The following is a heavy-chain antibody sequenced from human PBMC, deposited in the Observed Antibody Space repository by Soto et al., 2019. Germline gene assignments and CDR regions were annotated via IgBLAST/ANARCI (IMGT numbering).Heavy chain of an antibody. CDR3: ARGAYDFWSGSSPFEY. CDR1: GGSISSYY. V-gene: IGHV4-59*01. J-gene: IGHJ4*02. D-gene: IGHD3-3*01. Sequence: DTLSLTCTVSGGSISSYYWSWILQPPGKGLEWIGYIYYSGSTNYNPSLKSRVTISVDTSKSQFSLKLSSVTAADTAVYYCARGAYDFWSGSSPFEYWGEGTLVTVFS. CDR2: IYYSGST.